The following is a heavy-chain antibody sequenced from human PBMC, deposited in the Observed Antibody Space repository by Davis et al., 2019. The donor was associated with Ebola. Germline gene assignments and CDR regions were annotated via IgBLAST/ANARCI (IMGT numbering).Heavy chain of an antibody. CDR3: ARDRGLIAAAGTFDY. CDR1: GYTFTSYY. Sequence: ASVKVSCKASGYTFTSYYMHWVRQAPGQGLEWMGIINPSGGSTSYAQKFQGRVTITRDTSASTAYMELSSLRSDDTAVYYCARDRGLIAAAGTFDYWGQGTLVTVSS. D-gene: IGHD6-13*01. J-gene: IGHJ4*02. V-gene: IGHV1-46*01. CDR2: INPSGGST.